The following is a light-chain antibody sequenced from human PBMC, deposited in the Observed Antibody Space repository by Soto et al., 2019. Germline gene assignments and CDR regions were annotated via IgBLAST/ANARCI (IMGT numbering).Light chain of an antibody. CDR1: QSISNS. CDR2: KAS. J-gene: IGKJ4*01. CDR3: RQYVSYPVT. V-gene: IGKV1-5*03. Sequence: DIQMTQSPFTLSASVGDRVTIAWRASQSISNSLAWYQQKPGKAPTLLIYKASSLESGVPSRFSVNGSRTEFTLTISSLQPDDFATYYCRQYVSYPVTFGGGTKVEMK.